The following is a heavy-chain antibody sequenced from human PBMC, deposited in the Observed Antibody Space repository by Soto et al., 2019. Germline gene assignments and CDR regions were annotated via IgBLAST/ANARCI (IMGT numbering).Heavy chain of an antibody. J-gene: IGHJ6*02. CDR1: GYTFTNYG. D-gene: IGHD3-10*01. V-gene: IGHV1-18*01. CDR2: ISDYNGNT. Sequence: QVQLVQSGAEVKKPGASVKVSCKASGYTFTNYGITWVRQAPGQGLEWMGWISDYNGNTFYGKKFQGGVTLTTDTSTRTAYMELKSLRSDDTAVYYCAREGYYSGSGTYSPPRYYGMDAWGQGTTVTVSS. CDR3: AREGYYSGSGTYSPPRYYGMDA.